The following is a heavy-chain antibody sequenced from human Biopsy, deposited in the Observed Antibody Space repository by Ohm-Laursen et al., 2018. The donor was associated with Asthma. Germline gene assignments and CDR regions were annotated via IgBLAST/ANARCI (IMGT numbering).Heavy chain of an antibody. CDR1: GASITSSAYY. V-gene: IGHV4-39*07. CDR2: MYYGETT. Sequence: SDTLSLTCTVSGASITSSAYYWGWIRQPPGKGLEWIGSMYYGETTYSNPSLKSRVTISVDTSKKQISLRLSSVIAADTAVYYCAGFCSGGNCPDHWGQGTLVTVSS. CDR3: AGFCSGGNCPDH. D-gene: IGHD2-15*01. J-gene: IGHJ4*02.